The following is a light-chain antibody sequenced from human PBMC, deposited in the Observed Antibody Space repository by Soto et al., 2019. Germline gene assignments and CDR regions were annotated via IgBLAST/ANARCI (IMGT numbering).Light chain of an antibody. J-gene: IGKJ4*01. V-gene: IGKV3-11*01. CDR3: QQRSNWPPLT. Sequence: EIVLTQSPATLSLSPGERATLSCRASQSVSSYLAWYQQKPGQAPRLLIYDASNRATGIPARFSGSGSGTDFPLTISSLEPEDFAVYYCQQRSNWPPLTFGGGTKVEI. CDR1: QSVSSY. CDR2: DAS.